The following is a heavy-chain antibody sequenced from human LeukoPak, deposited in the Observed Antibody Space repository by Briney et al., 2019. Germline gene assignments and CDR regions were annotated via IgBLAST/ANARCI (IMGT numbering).Heavy chain of an antibody. CDR2: IYAGGDVT. D-gene: IGHD6-19*01. V-gene: IGHV3-23*01. CDR3: AKDRYSSAIDS. Sequence: GGFLRLSCAASGFTFSSYAMNWVRQAPGKGLEWLSLIYAGGDVTYYADSVQGRFTISRDNSNNTLYLQMNSLRAEDTALYYCAKDRYSSAIDSWGQGVLVTVSS. J-gene: IGHJ4*02. CDR1: GFTFSSYA.